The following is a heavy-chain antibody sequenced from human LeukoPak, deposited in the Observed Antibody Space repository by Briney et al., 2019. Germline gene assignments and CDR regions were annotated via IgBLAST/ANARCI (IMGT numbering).Heavy chain of an antibody. CDR1: GLTFSSYA. CDR3: AKVLDYYDSSGLVH. CDR2: ISGSGSIT. Sequence: GGSLRLSCAASGLTFSSYAMSWVRQAPGKGLEWVSSISGSGSITSYADSVKGRFTISRDNSKNTLYLQMNSLRAEDTAVYYCAKVLDYYDSSGLVHWGQGTLVTVSS. J-gene: IGHJ4*02. V-gene: IGHV3-23*01. D-gene: IGHD3-22*01.